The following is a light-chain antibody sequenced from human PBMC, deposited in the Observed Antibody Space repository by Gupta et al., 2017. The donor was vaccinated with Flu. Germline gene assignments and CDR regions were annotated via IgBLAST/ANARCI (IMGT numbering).Light chain of an antibody. J-gene: IGLJ3*02. Sequence: VTSSRSGSSSNIGSNNVDWYQHLPRTAPNLLIYNNNQRRSGVPDRFSGSKSDTSASLTISGLQAEDEADYYCASWDDSRNGGVFGGGTKLTVL. CDR1: SSNIGSNN. CDR2: NNN. V-gene: IGLV1-44*01. CDR3: ASWDDSRNGGV.